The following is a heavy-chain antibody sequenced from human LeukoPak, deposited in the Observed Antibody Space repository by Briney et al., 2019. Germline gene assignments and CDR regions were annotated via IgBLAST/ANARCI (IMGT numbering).Heavy chain of an antibody. V-gene: IGHV4-34*01. CDR1: GGSFSGYY. J-gene: IGHJ5*02. CDR2: INHSGST. Sequence: PSETLSLTCAVYGGSFSGYYWSWIRQPPGKGLEWIGEINHSGSTNYNPSLKSRVTISVDTSKNQFSLKLSSVTAADTAVYYCAREVVATIFFGRRRGFAPWGQGTLVTVSS. D-gene: IGHD5-12*01. CDR3: AREVVATIFFGRRRGFAP.